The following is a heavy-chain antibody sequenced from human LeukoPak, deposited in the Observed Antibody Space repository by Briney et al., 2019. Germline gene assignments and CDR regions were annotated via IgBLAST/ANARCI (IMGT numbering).Heavy chain of an antibody. CDR2: IYYSGST. Sequence: SETLSLTCTVSGGSISSYCWSWIRQPPGKGLEWIGYIYYSGSTNYNPSLKSRVTISVDTSKNQFSLKLSSVTAADTAVYYCARHSSSGWFPFDYWAQGTLVTVSS. V-gene: IGHV4-59*08. CDR1: GGSISSYC. J-gene: IGHJ4*02. CDR3: ARHSSSGWFPFDY. D-gene: IGHD6-19*01.